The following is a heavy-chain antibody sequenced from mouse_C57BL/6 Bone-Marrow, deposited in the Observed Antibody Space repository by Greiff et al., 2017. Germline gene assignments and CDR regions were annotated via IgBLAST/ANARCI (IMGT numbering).Heavy chain of an antibody. V-gene: IGHV1-55*01. Sequence: QVKLQQPGAGLVKPGASVKMSCEASGYTFTSYWITWVQQRPGQGLEWIGDIYPGSGCTNYTEKFKSKATRTVDRSTVTAYMQLSSLTSEDSAVYYCEGRVGAWFAYWGQGTLVTVSA. CDR2: IYPGSGCT. CDR3: EGRVGAWFAY. CDR1: GYTFTSYW. J-gene: IGHJ3*01.